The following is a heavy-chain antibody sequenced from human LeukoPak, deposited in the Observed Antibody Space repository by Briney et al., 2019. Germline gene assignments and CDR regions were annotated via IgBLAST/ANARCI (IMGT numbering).Heavy chain of an antibody. CDR3: AKDGSWSCTD. Sequence: GGSLRLSCGASGFTFSSSAMHWVRQGPGKGLEWVAYIAHHGNNKYYADSVKGRFTISRDNSKGSLYLQMNSLGADDTAVYYCAKDGSWSCTDWGQGTLVRVSS. V-gene: IGHV3-30*02. D-gene: IGHD2-8*02. CDR1: GFTFSSSA. J-gene: IGHJ4*02. CDR2: IAHHGNNK.